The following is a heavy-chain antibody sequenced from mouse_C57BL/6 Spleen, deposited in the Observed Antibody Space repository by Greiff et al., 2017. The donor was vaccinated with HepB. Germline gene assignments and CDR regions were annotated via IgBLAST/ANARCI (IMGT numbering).Heavy chain of an antibody. Sequence: QVQLKESGAELVRPGASVTLSCKASGYTFTDYEMHWVKQTPVHGLEWIGAIDPETGGTAYNQKFKGKAILTADKSSSTAYMKLRSLTSEDSAVYYCTRGRQLAYWGQGTLVTVSA. CDR3: TRGRQLAY. CDR1: GYTFTDYE. CDR2: IDPETGGT. D-gene: IGHD6-1*01. V-gene: IGHV1-15*01. J-gene: IGHJ3*01.